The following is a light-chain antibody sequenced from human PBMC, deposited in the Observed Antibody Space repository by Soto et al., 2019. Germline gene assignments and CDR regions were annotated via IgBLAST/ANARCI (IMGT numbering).Light chain of an antibody. Sequence: DIHLTQSPSFLSASVGDRVTITCRPSQAVPNNMAWYQQKPGKAPKLLIYDASTLESGVPSRFSGRGSGTEFTLTISSLQPDDFATYYCQQYNSYWTFGQGTKVDIK. CDR2: DAS. CDR1: QAVPNN. J-gene: IGKJ1*01. V-gene: IGKV1-9*01. CDR3: QQYNSYWT.